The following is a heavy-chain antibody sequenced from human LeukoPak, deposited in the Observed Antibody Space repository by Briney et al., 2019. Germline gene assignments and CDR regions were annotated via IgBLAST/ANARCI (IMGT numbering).Heavy chain of an antibody. D-gene: IGHD3-16*01. J-gene: IGHJ4*02. Sequence: PGGSLRLSCAASGFTFSSYGMHWVRQAPGKGLEWVAVIWYDGSNKYYADSVKGRFTISRDNSKNTLYLQMNSLRAEDTAVYYCARGVYGGALDYWGQGTLVTVSP. CDR1: GFTFSSYG. CDR2: IWYDGSNK. V-gene: IGHV3-33*01. CDR3: ARGVYGGALDY.